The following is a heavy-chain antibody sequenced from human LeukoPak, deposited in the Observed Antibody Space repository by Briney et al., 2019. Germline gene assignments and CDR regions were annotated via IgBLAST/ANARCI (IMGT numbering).Heavy chain of an antibody. CDR2: MNPNSGNT. V-gene: IGHV1-8*02. CDR1: GGTFSSYA. D-gene: IGHD2-2*01. CDR3: ARGPAAMKDWFDP. J-gene: IGHJ5*02. Sequence: ASVKVSCKASGGTFSSYAISWVRQAPGQGLEWMGWMNPNSGNTGYAQKFQGRVTMTRNTSISTAYMELSSLRSEDTAVYYCARGPAAMKDWFDPWGQGTLVTVSS.